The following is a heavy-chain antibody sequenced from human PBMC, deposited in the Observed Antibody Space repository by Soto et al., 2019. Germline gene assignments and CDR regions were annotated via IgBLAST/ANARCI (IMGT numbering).Heavy chain of an antibody. J-gene: IGHJ4*02. V-gene: IGHV1-46*01. D-gene: IGHD4-17*01. CDR3: TRADAYGDYDY. CDR2: INPTDGRA. Sequence: QVQLVQSGAEVEKPGASVKLSCKAFGYTFINYNMHWVRQAPGQGLEWMGLINPTDGRATYEQKFQGRFTMTRDTSTSTVYMELSSMRSEDTAVYYCTRADAYGDYDYCGQGTLVTVSS. CDR1: GYTFINYN.